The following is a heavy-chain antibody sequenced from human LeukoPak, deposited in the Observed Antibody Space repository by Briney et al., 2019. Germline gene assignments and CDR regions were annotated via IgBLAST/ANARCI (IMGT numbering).Heavy chain of an antibody. CDR2: INPNSGGT. CDR1: GYTFTGYY. Sequence: ASVNVSCKASGYTFTGYYMHWVRQAPGQGLEWMGRINPNSGGTNYAQKFQGRVTMTRDTSISTAYMELSRLRSDDTAVYYCARDLVAAAGRHPWGQGTLVTVSS. J-gene: IGHJ5*02. V-gene: IGHV1-2*06. D-gene: IGHD6-13*01. CDR3: ARDLVAAAGRHP.